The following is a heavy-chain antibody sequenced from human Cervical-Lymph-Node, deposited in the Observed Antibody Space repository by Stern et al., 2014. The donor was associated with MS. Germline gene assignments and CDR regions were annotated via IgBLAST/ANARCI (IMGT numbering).Heavy chain of an antibody. CDR3: ARALEAGPYYDILTGYYFDY. CDR2: INAGNGNT. D-gene: IGHD3-9*01. CDR1: GYTFTSYA. V-gene: IGHV1-3*01. J-gene: IGHJ4*02. Sequence: QVQLMQSGAEVKKPGASVKVSCKASGYTFTSYAMHWVRQAPGQRLEWMGWINAGNGNTKYSQKFQGRVTITRDTSASTAYMELSSLRSEDTAVYYCARALEAGPYYDILTGYYFDYWGQGTLVTVSS.